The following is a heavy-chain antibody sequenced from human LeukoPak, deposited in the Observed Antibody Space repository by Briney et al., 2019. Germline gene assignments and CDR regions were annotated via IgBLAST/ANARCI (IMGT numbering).Heavy chain of an antibody. CDR2: ISSSGNYI. CDR3: ARDSIQQQLVLEDRSYPYYFEH. Sequence: KSGGSLRDSCAASRFTSRSYSMNGVRQAPGKGLEWVSSISSSGNYIYYADSVKGRFTISRDNAKNSLYLQMNSLRAEDTAVYYCARDSIQQQLVLEDRSYPYYFEHWGQGTLVTVSS. J-gene: IGHJ4*02. V-gene: IGHV3-21*01. D-gene: IGHD6-13*01. CDR1: RFTSRSYS.